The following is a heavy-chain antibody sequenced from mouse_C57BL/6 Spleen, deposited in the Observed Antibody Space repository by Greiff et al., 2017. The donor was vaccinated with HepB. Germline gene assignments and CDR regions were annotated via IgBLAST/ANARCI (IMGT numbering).Heavy chain of an antibody. CDR1: GYTFTDYN. J-gene: IGHJ4*01. D-gene: IGHD1-1*01. V-gene: IGHV1-18*01. Sequence: DVQLQESGPELVKPGASVKIPCKASGYTFTDYNMDWVKQSHGKSLEWIGDINPNNGGTIYNQKFKGKATLTVDKSSSTAYMELRSLTSEDTAVYYCARTFITTVVAGAMDYWGQGTSVTVSS. CDR2: INPNNGGT. CDR3: ARTFITTVVAGAMDY.